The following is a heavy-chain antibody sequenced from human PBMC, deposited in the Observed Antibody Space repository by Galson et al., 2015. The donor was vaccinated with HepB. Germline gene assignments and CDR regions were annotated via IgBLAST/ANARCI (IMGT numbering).Heavy chain of an antibody. CDR2: IWYDGSNK. Sequence: SLRLSCAASGFTFSSYGMHWVRQAPGKGLEWVAVIWYDGSNKYYADSVKGRFTISRDNSKNTLYLQMNSLRAEDTAVYYCARGDRYYYDSSVGGPGGYYGMDVWGQGTTVTVSS. D-gene: IGHD3-22*01. J-gene: IGHJ6*02. V-gene: IGHV3-33*08. CDR3: ARGDRYYYDSSVGGPGGYYGMDV. CDR1: GFTFSSYG.